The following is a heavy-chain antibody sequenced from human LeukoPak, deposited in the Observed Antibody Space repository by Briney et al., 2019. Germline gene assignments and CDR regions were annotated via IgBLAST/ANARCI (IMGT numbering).Heavy chain of an antibody. Sequence: GGSLRLSCAVSGFTFDDYTMHWVRQAPGKGLEWVSLISWDGGSTYYADSVKGRFTISRDNSKNSLYLQMNSLRTEDTALYYCVASRYNWNDEGFDYWGQGTLVTVSS. CDR3: VASRYNWNDEGFDY. J-gene: IGHJ4*02. CDR2: ISWDGGST. CDR1: GFTFDDYT. D-gene: IGHD1-20*01. V-gene: IGHV3-43*01.